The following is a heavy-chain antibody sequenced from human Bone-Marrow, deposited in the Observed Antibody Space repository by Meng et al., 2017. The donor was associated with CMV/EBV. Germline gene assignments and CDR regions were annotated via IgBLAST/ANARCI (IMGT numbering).Heavy chain of an antibody. CDR1: GFSFSDYS. CDR3: AKDPLDSGYQLSCYYGMDV. D-gene: IGHD2-2*01. V-gene: IGHV3-21*04. J-gene: IGHJ6*02. CDR2: ISSSSSYI. Sequence: GESLKISCVASGFSFSDYSMAWVRQAPRKGLEWVSSISSSSSYISYAYSVKVRFTISRDNYKKTLYLQMNSLRAEDTAVYYCAKDPLDSGYQLSCYYGMDVWGQGTTVTVSS.